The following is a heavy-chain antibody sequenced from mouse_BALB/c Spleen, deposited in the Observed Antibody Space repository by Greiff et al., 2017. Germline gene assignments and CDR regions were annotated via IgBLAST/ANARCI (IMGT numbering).Heavy chain of an antibody. Sequence: EVKLEESGGGLVQPGGSRKLSCAASGFTFSSFGMHWVRQAPEKGLEWVAYISSGSSTIYYADTVKGRFTISRDNPKNTLFLQMTSLRSEDTAMYYCARGNYYGSSFDYWGQGTTLTVSS. CDR2: ISSGSSTI. V-gene: IGHV5-17*02. J-gene: IGHJ2*01. CDR3: ARGNYYGSSFDY. D-gene: IGHD1-1*01. CDR1: GFTFSSFG.